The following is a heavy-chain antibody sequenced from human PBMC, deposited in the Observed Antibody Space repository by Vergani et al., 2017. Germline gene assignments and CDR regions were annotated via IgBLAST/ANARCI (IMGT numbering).Heavy chain of an antibody. CDR2: INHSGST. J-gene: IGHJ3*02. Sequence: QVHLQQWGAGLLKPSETLSLTCAVSGGSFSTYYWSWIRQPPGKGLEWIGEINHSGSTNYNPSLKSRVTISVDTSKNKVSLKLSSVTAADTAVHYCAREKGRTSPIWGQGTMVTVSS. D-gene: IGHD2-2*01. V-gene: IGHV4-34*01. CDR3: AREKGRTSPI. CDR1: GGSFSTYY.